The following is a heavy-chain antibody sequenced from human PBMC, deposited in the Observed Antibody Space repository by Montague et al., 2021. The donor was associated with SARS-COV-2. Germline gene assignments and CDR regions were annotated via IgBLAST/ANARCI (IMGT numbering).Heavy chain of an antibody. D-gene: IGHD3-3*01. CDR2: INHSGST. CDR1: GGSFSGYY. Sequence: SETLSLTCAVYGGSFSGYYWSWIRQPPGKGLEWIGEINHSGSTNYNPSLKGRVTISVDTSKNQFSLKLSSVTAADTAVYYCASQTLGITIFGVVNGRWFDPWGQGTLVTVSS. V-gene: IGHV4-34*01. J-gene: IGHJ5*02. CDR3: ASQTLGITIFGVVNGRWFDP.